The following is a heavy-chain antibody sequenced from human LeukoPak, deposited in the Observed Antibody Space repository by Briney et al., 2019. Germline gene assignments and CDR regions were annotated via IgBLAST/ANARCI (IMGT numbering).Heavy chain of an antibody. J-gene: IGHJ3*02. CDR2: IIPIFDTA. Sequence: ASVKVSCKASGGTFSSYAISWVRQAPGQGLEWMGGIIPIFDTANYAQKFQGRVTITADESTSTAYMELSSLRSEDTAVYYCASLVSSAAGAFDIWGQGTMVTVSS. D-gene: IGHD6-13*01. V-gene: IGHV1-69*01. CDR1: GGTFSSYA. CDR3: ASLVSSAAGAFDI.